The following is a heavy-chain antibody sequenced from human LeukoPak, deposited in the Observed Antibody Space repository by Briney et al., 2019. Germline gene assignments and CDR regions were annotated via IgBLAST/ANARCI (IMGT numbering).Heavy chain of an antibody. D-gene: IGHD6-19*01. CDR3: AKSTPLSSGWPFDY. Sequence: PGGSLRLSCAASGFTFSSYGMHWVRQAPGKGLEWVAVISYGGSNKYYADSVKGRFTISRDNSKNTLYLQMNSLRAEDTAVYYCAKSTPLSSGWPFDYWGQGTLVTVSS. CDR2: ISYGGSNK. V-gene: IGHV3-30*18. J-gene: IGHJ4*02. CDR1: GFTFSSYG.